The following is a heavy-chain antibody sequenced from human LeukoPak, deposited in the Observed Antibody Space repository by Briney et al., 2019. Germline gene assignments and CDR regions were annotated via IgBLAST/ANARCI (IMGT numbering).Heavy chain of an antibody. Sequence: PGRSLRLSCAASGFTFSGYGMHWVRQAPGKGLEWVAVISYDGSNKYYADSVKGRFTISRDNSKNTLYLQMNSLRAEDTAVYYCAKDRAFWSGYFDYWGQGTLVTVSS. J-gene: IGHJ4*02. CDR3: AKDRAFWSGYFDY. D-gene: IGHD3-3*01. CDR2: ISYDGSNK. V-gene: IGHV3-30*18. CDR1: GFTFSGYG.